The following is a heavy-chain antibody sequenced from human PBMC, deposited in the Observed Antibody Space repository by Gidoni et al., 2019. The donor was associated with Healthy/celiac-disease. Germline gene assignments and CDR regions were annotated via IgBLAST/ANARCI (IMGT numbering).Heavy chain of an antibody. CDR1: GYSFTSYW. Sequence: EVQLVQSGAEVKKPGESLRISCKGSGYSFTSYWISWVRQMPGKGLEWMGRIYPSDSYTNYSPSFQGHVTISADKSISTAYLQWSRLKASDTAMYYCARPVLVGATGEDYFDYWGQGTLVTVSS. D-gene: IGHD1-26*01. V-gene: IGHV5-10-1*01. J-gene: IGHJ4*02. CDR3: ARPVLVGATGEDYFDY. CDR2: IYPSDSYT.